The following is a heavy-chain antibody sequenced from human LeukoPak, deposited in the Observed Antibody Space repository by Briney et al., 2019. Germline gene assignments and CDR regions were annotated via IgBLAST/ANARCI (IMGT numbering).Heavy chain of an antibody. V-gene: IGHV3-21*01. CDR3: ARDYCSGGSCHGGFDY. Sequence: PGGSLRLSCAASGFTFSSYSMNWVRQAPGKGLDWVSSISSSSSYIYYADSVKGRFTISRDNAKNSLYLQMNSPRAEDTAVYYCARDYCSGGSCHGGFDYWGQGTLVTVSS. D-gene: IGHD2-15*01. CDR2: ISSSSSYI. CDR1: GFTFSSYS. J-gene: IGHJ4*02.